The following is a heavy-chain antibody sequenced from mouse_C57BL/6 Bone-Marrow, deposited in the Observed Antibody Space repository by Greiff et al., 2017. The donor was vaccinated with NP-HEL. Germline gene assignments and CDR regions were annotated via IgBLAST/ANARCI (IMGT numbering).Heavy chain of an antibody. Sequence: VQLKESGAELVKPGASVKLSCTASGFNIKDYYMHWVKQRTEQGLEWIGRIDPEDGETKSAPKFQGKATITADTASNTAYLQLSSLTSEDTAVYYCASNPTVTTVVAKGYWGQGTTLTVSS. CDR2: IDPEDGET. J-gene: IGHJ2*01. V-gene: IGHV14-2*01. CDR3: ASNPTVTTVVAKGY. D-gene: IGHD1-1*01. CDR1: GFNIKDYY.